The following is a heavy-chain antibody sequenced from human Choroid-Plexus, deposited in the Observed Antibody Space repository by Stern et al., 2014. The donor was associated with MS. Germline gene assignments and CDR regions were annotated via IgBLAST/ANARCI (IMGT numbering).Heavy chain of an antibody. CDR3: ARDQRGITIFGVVTDYYYLGMDV. CDR1: GYIFTGYY. D-gene: IGHD3-3*01. CDR2: IHPNTGGT. V-gene: IGHV1-2*02. Sequence: QVQLVQSGAEVKKPGASVKVSCKASGYIFTGYYIHWVRQAPGQGLEWMAWIHPNTGGTKYAQKVKGRVTMSRDTSISTAYVELSSLTSDDTAVYYCARDQRGITIFGVVTDYYYLGMDVWGQGTTVTVSS. J-gene: IGHJ6*02.